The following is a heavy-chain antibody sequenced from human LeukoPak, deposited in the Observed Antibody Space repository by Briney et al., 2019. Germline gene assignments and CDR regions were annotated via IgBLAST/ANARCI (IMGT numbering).Heavy chain of an antibody. D-gene: IGHD3-22*01. V-gene: IGHV4-34*01. CDR3: ARGGLADAFDI. CDR1: GGSFSGYY. CDR2: INHIGTT. Sequence: PSETLSLTCAVYGGSFSGYYWSWIRQPPGKGLEWIGEINHIGTTNHNPSLQRRVTISLDTSKNQFSLKLSSVTAADMAAYLCARGGLADAFDIWGQGTMVTVSS. J-gene: IGHJ3*02.